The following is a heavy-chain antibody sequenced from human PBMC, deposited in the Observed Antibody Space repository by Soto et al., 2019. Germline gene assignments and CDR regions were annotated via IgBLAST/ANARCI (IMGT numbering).Heavy chain of an antibody. D-gene: IGHD6-13*01. CDR2: ISSSGSTI. V-gene: IGHV3-11*01. Sequence: GGSLRLSCAASGFTFSDYYMSWIRQAPGKGLEWVSYISSSGSTIYYADSVKGRFTISRDNAKNSLYLQMNSLKAEDTAVYYCARGSYSSSWYRWFDPWGQGTLVTVSS. CDR1: GFTFSDYY. J-gene: IGHJ5*02. CDR3: ARGSYSSSWYRWFDP.